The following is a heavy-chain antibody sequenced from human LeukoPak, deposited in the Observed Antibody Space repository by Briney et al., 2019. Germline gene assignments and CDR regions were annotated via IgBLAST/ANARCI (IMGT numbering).Heavy chain of an antibody. CDR3: ARSIDIDY. Sequence: GGSLRLSCLTSGFTLSTNAMSWVRQAPGKGLEWISGISGSGASTYYADSVKGRFTISRDTAKNSLYLQMNSLRAEDTAVYYCARSIDIDYWGQGTLVTVSS. CDR2: ISGSGAST. V-gene: IGHV3-23*01. CDR1: GFTLSTNA. J-gene: IGHJ4*02. D-gene: IGHD2-21*01.